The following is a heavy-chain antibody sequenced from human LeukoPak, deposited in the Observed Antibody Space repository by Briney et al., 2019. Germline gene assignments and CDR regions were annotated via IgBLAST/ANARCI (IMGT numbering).Heavy chain of an antibody. J-gene: IGHJ4*02. Sequence: PGGSLRLSCAASGFTSSSYGMHWVRQAPGKGLEWVSYISSSGSTIYYADSVKGRFTISRDNAKNSLYLQMNSLRAEDTAVYYCATTPPTYYYDSSGYWGQGTLVTVSS. V-gene: IGHV3-48*04. D-gene: IGHD3-22*01. CDR2: ISSSGSTI. CDR3: ATTPPTYYYDSSGY. CDR1: GFTSSSYG.